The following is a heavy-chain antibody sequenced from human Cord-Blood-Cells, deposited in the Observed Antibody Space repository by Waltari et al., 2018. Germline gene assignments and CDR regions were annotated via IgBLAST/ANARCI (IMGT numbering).Heavy chain of an antibody. Sequence: EVQLVESGGGLVQPGRSLRLSCAASGFTFDDYAMHWVRQAPGRGLEWASGISWNSGSIGYADSVKGRFTISRDNAKNSLYLQMNSLRAEDTALYYCAKGGPVRGAARRMPQTDDYWGQGTLVTVSS. J-gene: IGHJ4*02. CDR1: GFTFDDYA. CDR3: AKGGPVRGAARRMPQTDDY. V-gene: IGHV3-9*01. D-gene: IGHD6-6*01. CDR2: ISWNSGSI.